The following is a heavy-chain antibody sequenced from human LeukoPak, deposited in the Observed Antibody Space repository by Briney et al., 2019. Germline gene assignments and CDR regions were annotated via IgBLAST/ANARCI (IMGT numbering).Heavy chain of an antibody. Sequence: GASVKVSCKASGYTFTSYDINWVRQATGQGLEWMGWMNPNSGNTGYAQKFQGRVTMTGNTSISTAYMELSSLRSEDTAVYYCAREPGPGRYPYYGMDVWGQGTTVTVSS. CDR2: MNPNSGNT. D-gene: IGHD3-10*01. CDR1: GYTFTSYD. J-gene: IGHJ6*02. CDR3: AREPGPGRYPYYGMDV. V-gene: IGHV1-8*01.